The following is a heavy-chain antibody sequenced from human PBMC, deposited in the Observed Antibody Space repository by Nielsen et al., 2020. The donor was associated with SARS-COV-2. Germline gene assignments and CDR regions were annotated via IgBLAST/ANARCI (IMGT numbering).Heavy chain of an antibody. CDR2: IKPDGSEK. CDR3: ARDWSRAFDV. V-gene: IGHV3-7*01. J-gene: IGHJ3*01. CDR1: GFTFSNAW. Sequence: GGSLRLSCAASGFTFSNAWMSWVRQVPGKGLEWVADIKPDGSEKVYVDSVKGRFTISRDNAKNSMSLQMNSLRVEDTAVYYCARDWSRAFDVWGQGTMVTVSS.